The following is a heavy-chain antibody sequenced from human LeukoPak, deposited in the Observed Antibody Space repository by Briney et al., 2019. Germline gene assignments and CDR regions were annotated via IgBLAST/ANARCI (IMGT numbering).Heavy chain of an antibody. D-gene: IGHD2-2*01. Sequence: GGSLRLSCAASGFTFSDSYMTWVRQAPGKGVEWVAYISGSGHDINYSDSVKGRFTISRDNAENSLYLQMSSLRAEDTAVYYCATLGDLYCSSTSCYPGYWGQGTLVTVSS. CDR2: ISGSGHDI. CDR3: ATLGDLYCSSTSCYPGY. V-gene: IGHV3-11*04. CDR1: GFTFSDSY. J-gene: IGHJ4*02.